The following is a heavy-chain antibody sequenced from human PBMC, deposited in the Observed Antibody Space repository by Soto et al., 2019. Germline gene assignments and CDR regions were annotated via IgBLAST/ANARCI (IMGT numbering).Heavy chain of an antibody. CDR2: INPNSGGT. D-gene: IGHD3-22*01. J-gene: IGHJ5*02. CDR1: GYTFTGYY. Sequence: ASVKVSCKASGYTFTGYYMHWVRQAPGQGLEWMGWINPNSGGTNYAQKFQGRVTMTRDTSISTAYMELSRLRSDDTAVYYCARTYYYDSSGYPLSFVAERLNRFDPWGQGTLVTVSS. CDR3: ARTYYYDSSGYPLSFVAERLNRFDP. V-gene: IGHV1-2*02.